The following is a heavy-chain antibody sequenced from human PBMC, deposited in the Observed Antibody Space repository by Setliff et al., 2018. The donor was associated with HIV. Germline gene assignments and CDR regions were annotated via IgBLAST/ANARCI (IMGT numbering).Heavy chain of an antibody. D-gene: IGHD4-4*01. CDR1: GYTFSMYW. J-gene: IGHJ5*02. CDR3: ARAPNSPSYSNVFFVDH. CDR2: LYPGDSDI. V-gene: IGHV5-51*01. Sequence: GESLTISCQTSGYTFSMYWIGWVRQRPGKGLEWMAILYPGDSDIRYSPSFQGQVTISADNSIGAAYLQWRSLRAWDTGMYFCARAPNSPSYSNVFFVDHWGQGTLVTVSS.